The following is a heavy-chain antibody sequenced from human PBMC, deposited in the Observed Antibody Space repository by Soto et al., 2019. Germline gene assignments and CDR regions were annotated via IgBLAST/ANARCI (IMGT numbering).Heavy chain of an antibody. V-gene: IGHV4-31*03. D-gene: IGHD4-17*01. CDR2: IYYSGST. J-gene: IGHJ4*02. CDR1: GGSISSGGYY. Sequence: QVQLQESGPGLVKPSQTLSLTCTVSGGSISSGGYYGSWIRQHPGKGREWVGYIYYSGSTYYNPSLKSRVTISVDTSKNQFYLTLSSVTAADTAVYYCARAHLWDYGDYEVDYWGQGTLVTVSS. CDR3: ARAHLWDYGDYEVDY.